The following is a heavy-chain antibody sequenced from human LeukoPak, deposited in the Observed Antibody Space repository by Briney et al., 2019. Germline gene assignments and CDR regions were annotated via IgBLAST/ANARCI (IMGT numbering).Heavy chain of an antibody. CDR2: ISYDGSNK. J-gene: IGHJ5*02. D-gene: IGHD3-16*01. CDR3: MSWGNNRSFDP. V-gene: IGHV3-30-3*01. CDR1: GFTFSSYA. Sequence: GGSLRLSCAASGFTFSSYAMHWVRQAPGKGLEWVAVISYDGSNKYYADSVKGRFTISRDNSKNTLYLQMNSLRAEDTAVYYCMSWGNNRSFDPWGQGTLVTVSS.